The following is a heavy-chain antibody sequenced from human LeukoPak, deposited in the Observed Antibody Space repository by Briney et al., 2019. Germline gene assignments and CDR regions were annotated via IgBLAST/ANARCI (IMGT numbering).Heavy chain of an antibody. D-gene: IGHD3-22*01. V-gene: IGHV4-31*03. Sequence: SETLSLTCTVSGGSISSGGYYWSWIRQHPGKGLEWIGYIYYSGSTYYNPSLKSRVTISVDTSKNQFSLKLSSVTAADTAVYYCARATGDYDSSGPFFDYWGQGTLVTVS. J-gene: IGHJ4*02. CDR2: IYYSGST. CDR1: GGSISSGGYY. CDR3: ARATGDYDSSGPFFDY.